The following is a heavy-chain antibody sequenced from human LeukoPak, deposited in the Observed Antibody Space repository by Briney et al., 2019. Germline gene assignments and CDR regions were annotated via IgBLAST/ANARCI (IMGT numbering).Heavy chain of an antibody. CDR1: GFTFSSYA. D-gene: IGHD6-13*01. Sequence: PGGSLRLSCAASGFTFSSYAMHWVRQAPGKGLEWVAVISYDGSNKYYADSVKGRFTISRDNSKNTLYLQMNSLRAEDTAVYYCARERTSNGYSSSWLDGGFDYWGQGTLVTVSS. CDR3: ARERTSNGYSSSWLDGGFDY. J-gene: IGHJ4*02. CDR2: ISYDGSNK. V-gene: IGHV3-30-3*01.